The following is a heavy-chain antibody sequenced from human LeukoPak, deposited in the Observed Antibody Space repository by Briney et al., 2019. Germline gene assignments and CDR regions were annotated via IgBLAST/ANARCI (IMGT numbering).Heavy chain of an antibody. CDR1: GYTFTSYY. D-gene: IGHD3-22*01. Sequence: ASVKVSCKASGYTFTSYYMHWVRQAPGQGLEWMGIINPSGGSTSYAQKFQGRVTMTRDTSTSTVYMELSSLRSEDTAVYYCAGDTLYYYDSSGLDYWGQGTLVTVSS. J-gene: IGHJ4*02. V-gene: IGHV1-46*01. CDR2: INPSGGST. CDR3: AGDTLYYYDSSGLDY.